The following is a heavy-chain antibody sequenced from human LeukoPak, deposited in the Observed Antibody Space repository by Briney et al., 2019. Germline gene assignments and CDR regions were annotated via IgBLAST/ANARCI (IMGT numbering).Heavy chain of an antibody. V-gene: IGHV4-4*07. Sequence: SETLSLTCTVSGGSISRYYWSWIRQPAGKGLEWIGRIYTSGSTNYNPSLKSRVTMSVDTSKNQFSLKLSSVTAADTAVYYCARTEYYYDSSGYYPYDYWGQGTLVSVSS. J-gene: IGHJ4*02. CDR1: GGSISRYY. CDR3: ARTEYYYDSSGYYPYDY. D-gene: IGHD3-22*01. CDR2: IYTSGST.